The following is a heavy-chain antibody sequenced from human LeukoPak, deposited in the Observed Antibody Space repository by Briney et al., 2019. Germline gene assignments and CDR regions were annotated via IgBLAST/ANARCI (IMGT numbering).Heavy chain of an antibody. CDR2: IRYDGSNK. Sequence: GGSLRLSCAASGFTFSTYGMHWVRQAPGKGLEWVAFIRYDGSNKYYSDSVKGRFTISRDNSKNTLYLQMNSLRAEDTAVYYCAKDLRFSGSPRAFDIWGQGTMVTVSS. CDR3: AKDLRFSGSPRAFDI. J-gene: IGHJ3*02. D-gene: IGHD1-26*01. V-gene: IGHV3-30*02. CDR1: GFTFSTYG.